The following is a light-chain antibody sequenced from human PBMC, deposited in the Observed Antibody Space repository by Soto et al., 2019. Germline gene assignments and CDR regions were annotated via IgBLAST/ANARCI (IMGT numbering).Light chain of an antibody. CDR3: QQLNSYPRT. J-gene: IGKJ4*01. V-gene: IGKV1-13*02. Sequence: AIQLTQAPSSLSSSLLDRFTITCLASQGISSALAWYQQKPGKAPKLLIYDASTLQSGVPSRFSGSGSGTEFTLTISSLQPEDFATYYCQQLNSYPRTFGGGTKVDIK. CDR2: DAS. CDR1: QGISSA.